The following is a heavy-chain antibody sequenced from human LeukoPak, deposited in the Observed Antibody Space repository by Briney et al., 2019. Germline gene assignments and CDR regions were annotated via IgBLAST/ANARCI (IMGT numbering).Heavy chain of an antibody. J-gene: IGHJ4*02. CDR2: ISASGGTT. V-gene: IGHV3-23*01. CDR1: GFTFTHYA. D-gene: IGHD6-13*01. Sequence: GGSLRLSCAASGFTFTHYAMTWVRQAPGKGLEWVSGISASGGTTYYAGSVKGRFTISRDNSKNTLYLQINSLRAEDTALYYCATTVSWQLVHWRQGTLVTVSS. CDR3: ATTVSWQLVH.